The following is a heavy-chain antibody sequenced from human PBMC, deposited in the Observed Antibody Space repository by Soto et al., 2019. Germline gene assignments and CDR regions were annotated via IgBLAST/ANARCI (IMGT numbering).Heavy chain of an antibody. D-gene: IGHD6-19*01. Sequence: ASVKVSCKASGYTFTSYGISWVRQAPGQGLEWMGWISAYNGNTNYAQELQGRATMTTDTSTSTAYMELRSLRSDDTAVYYCARETGIAVAGTGSGWFDPWGQGTLVTVSS. J-gene: IGHJ5*02. CDR3: ARETGIAVAGTGSGWFDP. V-gene: IGHV1-18*01. CDR2: ISAYNGNT. CDR1: GYTFTSYG.